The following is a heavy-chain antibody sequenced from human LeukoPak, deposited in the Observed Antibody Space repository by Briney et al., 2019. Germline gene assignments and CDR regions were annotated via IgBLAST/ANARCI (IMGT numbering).Heavy chain of an antibody. CDR3: ARVRDARYCSSTSCRTGVWFDP. J-gene: IGHJ5*02. CDR1: GGSFSGYY. D-gene: IGHD2-2*01. CDR2: INHSGST. V-gene: IGHV4-34*01. Sequence: TSETLSLTCAVYGGSFSGYYWSWIRQPPGKGLEWIGEINHSGSTNYNPSLKSRVTISVDTSKNQFSLKLSSVTAADTAVYYCARVRDARYCSSTSCRTGVWFDPWGQGTLVTVSS.